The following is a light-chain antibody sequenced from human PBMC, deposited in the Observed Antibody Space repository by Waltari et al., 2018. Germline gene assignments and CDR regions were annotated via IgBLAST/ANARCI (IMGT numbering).Light chain of an antibody. CDR2: GAS. CDR1: QSVSIN. J-gene: IGKJ1*01. Sequence: EIVMTQSPATLSVSPGARATRSCRASQSVSINLAWYQQKPGQAPRLLIYGASTRATGIPAMFSGSGSGTEFTLTISSLQSEDFAVYYCQQYNNWPPWTFGQGTKVEIK. V-gene: IGKV3-15*01. CDR3: QQYNNWPPWT.